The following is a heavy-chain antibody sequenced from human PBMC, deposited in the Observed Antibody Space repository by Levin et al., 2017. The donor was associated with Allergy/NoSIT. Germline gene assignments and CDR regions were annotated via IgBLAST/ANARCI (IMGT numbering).Heavy chain of an antibody. J-gene: IGHJ6*03. D-gene: IGHD4/OR15-4a*01. CDR3: ALANPYYYYYYMDV. Sequence: SETLSLTCAVSGSSISSGYYWGWIRQPPGKGLEWIGSIYHSGSTYYNPSLKSRVTISVDTSKNQFSLKLSSVTAADTAVYYCALANPYYYYYYMDVWGKGTTVTVSS. V-gene: IGHV4-38-2*01. CDR1: GSSISSGYY. CDR2: IYHSGST.